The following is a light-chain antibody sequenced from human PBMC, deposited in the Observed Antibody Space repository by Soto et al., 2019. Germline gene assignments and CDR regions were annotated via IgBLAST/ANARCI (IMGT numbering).Light chain of an antibody. CDR1: QSVSNN. Sequence: EIVMTLSPATLSLSPGERATLPCRASQSVSNNYLAWYQQKPGQAPRLLIFGASTRATGIPARFSGSGSGTEFTLTISDVQPEDFAVYYCQQYGSSEIIFGQGTRLEIK. J-gene: IGKJ5*01. CDR2: GAS. CDR3: QQYGSSEII. V-gene: IGKV3-15*01.